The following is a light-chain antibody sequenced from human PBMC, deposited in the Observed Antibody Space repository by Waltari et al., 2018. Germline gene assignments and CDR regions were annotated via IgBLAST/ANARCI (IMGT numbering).Light chain of an antibody. V-gene: IGKV3-11*01. CDR3: QQRSNWTPHT. CDR1: QSVGSY. Sequence: EIVLTQSPATLSLSPGDTATLSCRASQSVGSYLAWYQQKPGKAPRLLIYDASNRATGIPARFRGSGSGTDFTLTISSLEAEDFAVYYCQQRSNWTPHTFGQGARLEIK. J-gene: IGKJ2*01. CDR2: DAS.